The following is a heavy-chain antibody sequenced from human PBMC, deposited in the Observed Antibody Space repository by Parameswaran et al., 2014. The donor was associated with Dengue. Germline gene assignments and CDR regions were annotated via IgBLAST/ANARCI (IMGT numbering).Heavy chain of an antibody. V-gene: IGHV1-8*01. Sequence: WVRQAPGQGLEWMGWMNPNSGNTGYAQKFQGRVTMTRNTSISTAYMELSSLRSEDTAVYYCARGGRYSYGRKIYYYGMDVWGQGTTVTVSS. D-gene: IGHD5-18*01. J-gene: IGHJ6*02. CDR3: ARGGRYSYGRKIYYYGMDV. CDR2: MNPNSGNT.